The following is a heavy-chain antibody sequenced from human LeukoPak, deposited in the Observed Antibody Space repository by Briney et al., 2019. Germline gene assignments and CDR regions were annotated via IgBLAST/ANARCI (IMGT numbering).Heavy chain of an antibody. V-gene: IGHV4-39*01. CDR1: GGSISNSNYY. D-gene: IGHD1-7*01. J-gene: IGHJ4*02. CDR3: ARHPVRTLHFDY. Sequence: SETLSLTCTVSGGSISNSNYYWGWIRQPPGKGLEWIGSVFYAGSTYYNPSLKSRVTTSVDTPKDQFSLKLSSVTAADTAVYYCARHPVRTLHFDYWGQGTLVTVSS. CDR2: VFYAGST.